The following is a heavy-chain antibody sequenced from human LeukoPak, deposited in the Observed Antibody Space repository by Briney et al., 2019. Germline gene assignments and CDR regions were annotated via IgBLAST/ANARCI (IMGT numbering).Heavy chain of an antibody. J-gene: IGHJ6*02. V-gene: IGHV1-8*01. Sequence: ASVKVSCRASEYTFTSYDINWGRQATGQGLEWMGWMNPNSGNTGYAQKFQGRVTMTRNTSISTAYMELSSLRSEDTAVYYCARGRGSWSMGHYVMDVWGQGTAVTVSS. CDR1: EYTFTSYD. CDR2: MNPNSGNT. CDR3: ARGRGSWSMGHYVMDV. D-gene: IGHD6-13*01.